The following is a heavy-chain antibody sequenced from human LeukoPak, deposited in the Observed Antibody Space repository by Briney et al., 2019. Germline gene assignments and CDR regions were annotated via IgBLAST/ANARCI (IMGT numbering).Heavy chain of an antibody. Sequence: GRSLRLSCAASGFTFSNYAMSWVRQAPGKGLEWVSAISGSGGSTYYADSVKGRFTISRDNSKNTLYLQMNSLRAEDTAVYYCAIGSGSYYGAQFDYWGQGTLVTVSS. CDR3: AIGSGSYYGAQFDY. V-gene: IGHV3-23*01. D-gene: IGHD1-26*01. CDR1: GFTFSNYA. CDR2: ISGSGGST. J-gene: IGHJ4*02.